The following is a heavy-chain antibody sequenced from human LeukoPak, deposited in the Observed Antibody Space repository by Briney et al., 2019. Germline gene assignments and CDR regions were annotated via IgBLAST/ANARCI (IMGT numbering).Heavy chain of an antibody. V-gene: IGHV3-21*01. CDR1: GFTFSSYS. CDR3: ARDGRVQSIAAAPYYYYGMDV. D-gene: IGHD6-13*01. CDR2: ISSSSSYI. J-gene: IGHJ6*02. Sequence: GGSLRLSCAASGFTFSSYSMNWVRQAPGKGLEWVSSISSSSSYIYYADSVKGRFTISRDNAKNSLYLQMNSLRAEDTAVYYCARDGRVQSIAAAPYYYYGMDVWAKGPRSPSP.